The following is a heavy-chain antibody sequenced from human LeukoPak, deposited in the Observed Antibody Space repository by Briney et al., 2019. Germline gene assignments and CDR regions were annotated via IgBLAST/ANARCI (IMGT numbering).Heavy chain of an antibody. Sequence: PGGSLRLSCAASGFTFSSYWMHWVRQAPGKGLVWVSRINSDGSSTSYADSVKGRFTISRDNAKNTLYLQMNSLRAEDTAVYYCAREAHYGGRGFVDYWGQGTLVTVSS. CDR3: AREAHYGGRGFVDY. CDR2: INSDGSST. V-gene: IGHV3-74*01. CDR1: GFTFSSYW. D-gene: IGHD4-23*01. J-gene: IGHJ4*02.